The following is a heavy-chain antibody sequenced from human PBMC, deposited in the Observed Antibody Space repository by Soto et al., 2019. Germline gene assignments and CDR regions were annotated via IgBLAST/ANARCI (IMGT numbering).Heavy chain of an antibody. J-gene: IGHJ4*02. V-gene: IGHV3-72*01. CDR2: SKNKANNDTT. Sequence: GGSLRLSCAASGFIFTDCYIDWVRQAPRKGLEWVGRSKNKANNDTTEYAAFVKGRFIISREESKNSLYLQMNSLKTEDTAVYYCTRADFYRSGANDYWGQGIMLTVS. CDR3: TRADFYRSGANDY. D-gene: IGHD3-10*01. CDR1: GFIFTDCY.